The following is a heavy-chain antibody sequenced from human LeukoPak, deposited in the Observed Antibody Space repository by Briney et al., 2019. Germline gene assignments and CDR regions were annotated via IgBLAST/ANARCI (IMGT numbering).Heavy chain of an antibody. Sequence: GGSLRLSCVGSGFTFRSHAMSWVRRAPEKGLEFVSGIYENGGTTYYADSVKGRFTISRDNSKNTLYLQMNSLRAEDTAVYYCANGATLNIRWYPLSDYWGQGTLVTVSS. J-gene: IGHJ4*02. D-gene: IGHD4-23*01. CDR2: IYENGGTT. CDR3: ANGATLNIRWYPLSDY. V-gene: IGHV3-23*01. CDR1: GFTFRSHA.